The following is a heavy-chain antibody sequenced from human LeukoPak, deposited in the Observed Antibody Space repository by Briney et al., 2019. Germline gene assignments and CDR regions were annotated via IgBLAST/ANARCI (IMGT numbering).Heavy chain of an antibody. CDR1: GYTFTSYD. J-gene: IGHJ4*02. CDR3: ARGHQRVGYIWGSYRNKPFDY. D-gene: IGHD3-16*02. CDR2: MNPNSGNT. V-gene: IGHV1-8*01. Sequence: ASVKVSCKASGYTFTSYDTNWVRQATGQGLEWMGWMNPNSGNTGYAQKFQGRVTMTRNTSISTAYMELSSLRSEGTAVYYCARGHQRVGYIWGSYRNKPFDYWGRGTLVTVSS.